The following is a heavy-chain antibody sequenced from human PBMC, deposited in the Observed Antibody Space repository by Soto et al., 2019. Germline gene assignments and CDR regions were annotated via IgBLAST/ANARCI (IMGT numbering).Heavy chain of an antibody. V-gene: IGHV4-34*01. CDR3: AAHLKTTVTAYWYFDL. Sequence: PSETLSLSCAVYGGSFSGYYWSWIRQPPGKGLEWIGEINHSGSTNFNPSLKSRVSISVDTSKKQFSLKLSSVTAADTAVYYCAAHLKTTVTAYWYFDLCGRGTLVTVYS. CDR1: GGSFSGYY. CDR2: INHSGST. J-gene: IGHJ2*01. D-gene: IGHD4-17*01.